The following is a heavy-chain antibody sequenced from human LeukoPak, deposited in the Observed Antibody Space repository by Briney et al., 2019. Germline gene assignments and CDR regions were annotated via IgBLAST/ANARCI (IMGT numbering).Heavy chain of an antibody. Sequence: PGGSLRLSRAASGFTFSSYWMHWVRQAPGKGLEWVGRIRNKANNFATEYAASVKGRFTFSRDDSKNSLYLQMNSLKTEDTAVYYCAKGKRGYNYGYYFDYWGQGTLVTVSS. J-gene: IGHJ4*02. D-gene: IGHD5-24*01. CDR3: AKGKRGYNYGYYFDY. CDR1: GFTFSSYW. CDR2: IRNKANNFAT. V-gene: IGHV3-72*01.